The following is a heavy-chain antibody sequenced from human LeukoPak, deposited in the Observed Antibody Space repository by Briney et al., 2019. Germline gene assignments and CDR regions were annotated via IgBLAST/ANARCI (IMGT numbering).Heavy chain of an antibody. CDR1: GYTFSDYG. V-gene: IGHV1-18*01. J-gene: IGHJ4*02. Sequence: ASVKVSCKASGYTFSDYGISWVRQAPGQGPEWMGWISVYNGNTNYAQKFQGRVTMTTDTSTSTAYMELWSLRSDDTAFYYCAREAGIAAPVGWFDFWGQGSLDTVSS. D-gene: IGHD6-13*01. CDR2: ISVYNGNT. CDR3: AREAGIAAPVGWFDF.